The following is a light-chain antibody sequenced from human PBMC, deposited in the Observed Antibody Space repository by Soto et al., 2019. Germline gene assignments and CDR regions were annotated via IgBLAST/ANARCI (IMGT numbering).Light chain of an antibody. CDR1: QSVSSN. CDR2: GAS. V-gene: IGKV3-15*01. CDR3: QQYNNWPPRGT. Sequence: EIVMTQSPATLSVSPGERATLSCRASQSVSSNLAWYQQKPGQAPRLLIYGASTRATGIPARFSGSGSGTEFTLTISSLQSEAFAVYYCQQYNNWPPRGTFGQGTKVEIK. J-gene: IGKJ1*01.